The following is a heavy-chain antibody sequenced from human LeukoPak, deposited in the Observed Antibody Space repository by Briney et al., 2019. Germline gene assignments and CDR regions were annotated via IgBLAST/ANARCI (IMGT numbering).Heavy chain of an antibody. D-gene: IGHD2/OR15-2a*01. CDR1: GGSISSYY. CDR3: ARWVISRSCFDY. V-gene: IGHV4-59*08. Sequence: SETLSLTCTVSGGSISSYYWSWIRQPPGKGLEWIGYIYYSGSTNYNPSLKSRVTISVDTSKNQFSLKLSSVTAADTAVYYCARWVISRSCFDYWGQGTLVTVSS. J-gene: IGHJ4*02. CDR2: IYYSGST.